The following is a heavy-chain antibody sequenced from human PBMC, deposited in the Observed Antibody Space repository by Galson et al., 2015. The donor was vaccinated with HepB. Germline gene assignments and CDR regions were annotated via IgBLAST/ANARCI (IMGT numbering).Heavy chain of an antibody. V-gene: IGHV3-73*01. Sequence: SLRLSCAASGFTFSGSAMHWVRQASGKGLEWVGRIRSKANSYATAYAASVKGRFTISRDGSKNTAYLQMNSLKTEDTAVYYCTPGGGIAAAGIDYWGQGTLVTVSS. CDR3: TPGGGIAAAGIDY. CDR2: IRSKANSYAT. CDR1: GFTFSGSA. D-gene: IGHD6-13*01. J-gene: IGHJ4*02.